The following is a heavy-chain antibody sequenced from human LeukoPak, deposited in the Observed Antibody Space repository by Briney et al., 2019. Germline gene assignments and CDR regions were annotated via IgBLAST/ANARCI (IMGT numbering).Heavy chain of an antibody. CDR1: GFTFSDYY. CDR3: ARDRWELLDYFDY. CDR2: ISSSSSTI. V-gene: IGHV3-11*04. J-gene: IGHJ4*02. D-gene: IGHD1-26*01. Sequence: GGSLRLPCAASGFTFSDYYMSWIRQAPGKGLEWVSYISSSSSTIYYADSVKGRFTISRDNAKNSLYLQMNSLRAEDTAVYYCARDRWELLDYFDYWGQGTLVTVSS.